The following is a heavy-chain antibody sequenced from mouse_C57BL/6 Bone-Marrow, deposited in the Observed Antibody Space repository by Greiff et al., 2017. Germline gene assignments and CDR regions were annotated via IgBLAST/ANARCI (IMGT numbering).Heavy chain of an antibody. CDR2: IFPGSGSP. Sequence: QVQLQQSGPELVRPGASVKLSCKAPGYTFTSHWMQWVSQRPGQGLEWIGAIFPGSGSPYYNEKFKGKATLTVDTSSSTAYMQLISLTSEDSSVYFWARGLRRTYYAIDYWGQGTSVTVSS. J-gene: IGHJ4*01. CDR1: GYTFTSHW. D-gene: IGHD2-4*01. CDR3: ARGLRRTYYAIDY. V-gene: IGHV1-56*01.